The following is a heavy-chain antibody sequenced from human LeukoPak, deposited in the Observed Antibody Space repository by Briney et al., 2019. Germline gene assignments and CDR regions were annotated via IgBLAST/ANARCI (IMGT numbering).Heavy chain of an antibody. D-gene: IGHD2-15*01. Sequence: ASVKVSCKVSGYTLTELSMHWVRQAPGQGLEWMGWISVYNGDTNYAQKFQGRVTMTTDTSTSTAYMELRSLRSDDTAVYYCARDDSGARVVADPIDYWGQGTLVTVSS. CDR1: GYTLTELS. CDR2: ISVYNGDT. J-gene: IGHJ4*02. CDR3: ARDDSGARVVADPIDY. V-gene: IGHV1-18*01.